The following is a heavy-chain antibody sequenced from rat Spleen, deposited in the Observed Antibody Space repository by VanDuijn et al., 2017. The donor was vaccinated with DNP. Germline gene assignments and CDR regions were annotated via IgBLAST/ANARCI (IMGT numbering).Heavy chain of an antibody. CDR2: FGSAGYAP. D-gene: IGHD4-3*01. Sequence: EVQLVESGGGLVQPGRSLKLSCAASGFTFSDYYMAWVRQAPTKGLEGVAYFGSAGYAPYYGDSVKGRFTISRDNAKSTLYLQMNSLRSEDMATYYCVRWNSGHFDYWGQGVMVTVSS. V-gene: IGHV5-22*01. CDR1: GFTFSDYY. CDR3: VRWNSGHFDY. J-gene: IGHJ2*01.